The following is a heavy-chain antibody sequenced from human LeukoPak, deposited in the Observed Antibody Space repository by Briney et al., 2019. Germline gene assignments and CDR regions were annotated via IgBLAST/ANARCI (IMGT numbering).Heavy chain of an antibody. CDR1: GGSFSGYY. CDR3: ARGGRRARFAFDI. J-gene: IGHJ3*02. Sequence: SETLSLTCAVYGGSFSGYYWSWIRQPPGKGREWIGEINHSGSTNYNPSLKSRVTISVDTSKNQFSLKLSSVTAADTAVYYCARGGRRARFAFDIWGQGTMVTVSS. CDR2: INHSGST. V-gene: IGHV4-34*01. D-gene: IGHD3-16*01.